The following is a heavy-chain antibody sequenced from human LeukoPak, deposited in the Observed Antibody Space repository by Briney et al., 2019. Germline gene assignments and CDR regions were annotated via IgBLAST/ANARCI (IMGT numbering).Heavy chain of an antibody. J-gene: IGHJ4*02. Sequence: SETLSLTCTVSGGSISTSSYYWGWVRQPPGKGLEWIGNIFYSGSTYYSPSLKSRVTISLDTSRNQFSLKLSSVTAADTAVYYCARDSGYGGNSANYYFDYWGQGTLVTVSS. D-gene: IGHD4-23*01. CDR1: GGSISTSSYY. CDR2: IFYSGST. CDR3: ARDSGYGGNSANYYFDY. V-gene: IGHV4-39*07.